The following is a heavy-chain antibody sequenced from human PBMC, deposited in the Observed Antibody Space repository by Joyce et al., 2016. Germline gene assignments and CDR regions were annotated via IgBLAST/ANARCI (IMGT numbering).Heavy chain of an antibody. V-gene: IGHV3-30-3*01. CDR1: DFTFDIST. D-gene: IGHD3-3*01. J-gene: IGHJ4*02. CDR2: ISYDGGIR. CDR3: ASFGTDYTFESGYSNFDY. Sequence: QVQLVESGGGVVQPGRSLRLSCTVSDFTFDISTMHWVRQAPGKGLEWVALISYDGGIRYYAESLKGRFTISRDNSKNTLFLQMNSLRPEDTAVYYCASFGTDYTFESGYSNFDYWGQGALVAVSS.